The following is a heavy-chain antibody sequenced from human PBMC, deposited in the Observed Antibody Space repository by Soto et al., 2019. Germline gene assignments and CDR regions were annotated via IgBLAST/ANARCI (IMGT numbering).Heavy chain of an antibody. CDR3: ARYRREAVAGYTLDN. J-gene: IGHJ4*02. CDR2: VYNSGST. D-gene: IGHD6-13*01. Sequence: SETLSLTCTVPSGSISSNYWTWIRQPPGKGLEWIGYVYNSGSTNYNPSLKSRVTISEDTSKSQFSLKVNSMTAADTAVYYCARYRREAVAGYTLDNWGQGILVTVSS. CDR1: SGSISSNY. V-gene: IGHV4-59*01.